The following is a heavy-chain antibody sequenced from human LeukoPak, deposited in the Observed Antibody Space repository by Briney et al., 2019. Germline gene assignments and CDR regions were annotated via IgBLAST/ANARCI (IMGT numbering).Heavy chain of an antibody. V-gene: IGHV3-30*02. Sequence: GGSLRLSCAASGFPFSYYGMHWVRQAPGKGLEWVSFIRYDGDDKFYAESVKGRFTISRDTSRNTLYLQMNRLRLEDTAIYYCAKDLMRDRWFAESWGQGTLVTVSS. CDR1: GFPFSYYG. CDR3: AKDLMRDRWFAES. CDR2: IRYDGDDK. J-gene: IGHJ5*02. D-gene: IGHD3-10*01.